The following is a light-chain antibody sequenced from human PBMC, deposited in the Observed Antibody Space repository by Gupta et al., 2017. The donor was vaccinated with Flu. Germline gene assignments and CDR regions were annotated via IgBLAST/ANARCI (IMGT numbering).Light chain of an antibody. CDR1: TANIGINY. Sequence: KVTFSCSGSTANIGINYVAWYQQHPGTAPKHLIYEDDNRPSGIPDRVTGSKSGRSATLGITGLQTGDEAHYYGGTWDDSLSAMVFGGGTKLAGL. CDR3: GTWDDSLSAMV. J-gene: IGLJ2*01. V-gene: IGLV1-51*01. CDR2: EDD.